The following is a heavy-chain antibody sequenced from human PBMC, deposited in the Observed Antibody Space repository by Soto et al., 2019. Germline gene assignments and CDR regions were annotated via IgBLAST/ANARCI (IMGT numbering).Heavy chain of an antibody. D-gene: IGHD5-12*01. CDR1: GGTFSKYT. V-gene: IGHV1-69*01. J-gene: IGHJ2*01. Sequence: QVQLVQSGAEVKKPGSSVKVSCKVSGGTFSKYTINWVRQAPGQGLEWMAGIIPIYGTANYAQKFQGRISVTMDEATTTAYLERRGLGADDTAIYCCARDRDGYNYWYFDLWGRGSLITVSS. CDR2: IIPIYGTA. CDR3: ARDRDGYNYWYFDL.